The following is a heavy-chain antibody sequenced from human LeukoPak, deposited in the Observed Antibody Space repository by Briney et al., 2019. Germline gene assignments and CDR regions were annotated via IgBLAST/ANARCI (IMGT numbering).Heavy chain of an antibody. CDR1: GGSFSGYS. CDR2: INHSGGT. D-gene: IGHD6-13*01. J-gene: IGHJ5*02. Sequence: SETLSLTCAIYGGSFSGYSWSWIRQPPGKGLEWIGEINHSGGTNYNPSLKSRVTISVDTSKNQFSLKLSSVTAADTAVYYCARDRPVAGANWFDPWGQGALVTVSS. V-gene: IGHV4-34*01. CDR3: ARDRPVAGANWFDP.